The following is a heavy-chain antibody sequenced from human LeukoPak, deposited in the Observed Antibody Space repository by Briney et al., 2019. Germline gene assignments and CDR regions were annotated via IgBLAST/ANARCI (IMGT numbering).Heavy chain of an antibody. CDR3: ASIYCSSTSCYDWFFDY. CDR2: IYHSGST. Sequence: PSQTLSLTCTVSGGSISSAGYYWSWIRQHPGKGLEWIGYIYHSGSTYYNPSLKSRVTISVDRSKNQFSLKLSSVTAADTAVYYCASIYCSSTSCYDWFFDYWGQGTLVTVSS. V-gene: IGHV4-30-2*01. D-gene: IGHD2-2*01. J-gene: IGHJ4*02. CDR1: GGSISSAGYY.